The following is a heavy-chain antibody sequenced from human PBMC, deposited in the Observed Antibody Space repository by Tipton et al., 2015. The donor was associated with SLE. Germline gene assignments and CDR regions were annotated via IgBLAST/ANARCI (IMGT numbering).Heavy chain of an antibody. D-gene: IGHD4-17*01. CDR3: ARDQTTVTPRYYYGMDV. J-gene: IGHJ6*02. Sequence: SLRLSCAASGFTFSSYAMHWVRQAPGKGLEWVAVISYDGSNKYYADSVKGRFTISRDNSKNTLYLQMNSLRAEDTAVYYCARDQTTVTPRYYYGMDVWGQGTTVTVSS. CDR1: GFTFSSYA. CDR2: ISYDGSNK. V-gene: IGHV3-30-3*01.